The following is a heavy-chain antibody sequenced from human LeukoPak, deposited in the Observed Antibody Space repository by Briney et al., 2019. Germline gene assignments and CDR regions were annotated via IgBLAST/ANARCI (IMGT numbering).Heavy chain of an antibody. Sequence: GGSLRLSCAASGFTVSSNYMSWVRQAPGKGLEWVSVIYSGGSTYYADSVKGRFTISRDNSKNTLYLQMNSLRAEDTAVYYCARARGGGSGSIYYFDYWGQGTLVTVSS. CDR1: GFTVSSNY. D-gene: IGHD3-10*01. CDR3: ARARGGGSGSIYYFDY. CDR2: IYSGGST. J-gene: IGHJ4*02. V-gene: IGHV3-53*01.